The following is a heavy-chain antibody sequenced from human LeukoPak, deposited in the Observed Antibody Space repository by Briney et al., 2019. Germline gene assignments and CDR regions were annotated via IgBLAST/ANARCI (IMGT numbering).Heavy chain of an antibody. Sequence: GGSLRLSCAASGFTFSSYSMNWVRQAPGKGLEWVSSISSSSSSYIYYADSVKGRFTISRDNAKNLLYLQMNSLRTEDTAVYYCARGYGDPLDYYYYMDVWGNGTTVTVSS. D-gene: IGHD4-17*01. CDR1: GFTFSSYS. J-gene: IGHJ6*03. V-gene: IGHV3-21*01. CDR3: ARGYGDPLDYYYYMDV. CDR2: ISSSSSSYI.